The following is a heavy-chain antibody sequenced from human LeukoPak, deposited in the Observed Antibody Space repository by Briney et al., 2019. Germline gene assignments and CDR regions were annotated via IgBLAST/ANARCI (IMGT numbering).Heavy chain of an antibody. D-gene: IGHD5-18*01. V-gene: IGHV3-23*01. Sequence: PGGSLTLSCAASGFTLSNYALSLPRQAPGKGLEGISAISGSGGSTYYADSVKSRFTISTDNSKNTLYLQMNSLRAEDTAVYYCTKGTIWLPFDYWGQGTLVTVSS. J-gene: IGHJ4*02. CDR3: TKGTIWLPFDY. CDR1: GFTLSNYA. CDR2: ISGSGGST.